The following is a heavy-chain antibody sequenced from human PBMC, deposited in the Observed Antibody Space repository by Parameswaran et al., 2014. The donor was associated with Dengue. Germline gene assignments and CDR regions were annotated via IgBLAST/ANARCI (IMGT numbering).Heavy chain of an antibody. CDR2: IIPLLGIG. Sequence: SWVRQAPGQGLEWMGGIIPLLGIGSHAQKFQGRVTITSDKSTSTAYMEVTRLRSDDTAVYYCARGLWFGDFFKNSYLDVWGKGTTVTVSS. D-gene: IGHD3-10*01. J-gene: IGHJ6*03. CDR3: ARGLWFGDFFKNSYLDV. V-gene: IGHV1-69*10.